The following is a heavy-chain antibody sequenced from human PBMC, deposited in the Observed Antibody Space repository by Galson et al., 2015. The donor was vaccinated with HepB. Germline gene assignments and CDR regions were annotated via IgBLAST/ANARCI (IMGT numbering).Heavy chain of an antibody. Sequence: SLRLSCAGSGFTFSGSAMHWVRQASGKRLEWVGRIGSQSYNYATAYTASVKGRFTVSRDDSKNTAYLQMNSLRTEDTAVYYCVGMGDLSGYSSCWGQGALVTVSS. J-gene: IGHJ4*02. CDR1: GFTFSGSA. D-gene: IGHD3-22*01. V-gene: IGHV3-73*01. CDR2: IGSQSYNYAT. CDR3: VGMGDLSGYSSC.